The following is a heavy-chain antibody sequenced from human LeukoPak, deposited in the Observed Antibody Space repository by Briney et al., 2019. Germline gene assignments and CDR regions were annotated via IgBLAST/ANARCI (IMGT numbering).Heavy chain of an antibody. CDR2: IYVDDSDT. Sequence: GESLQISCKGSGYSFTSYWIGWVRQMPGKGLEWMGIIYVDDSDTRYSPSFQGQVTISADKSISTAYLQWSSLKASDTAMYYCARCSGRRRIAAADYWGQGTLVTVSS. CDR3: ARCSGRRRIAAADY. CDR1: GYSFTSYW. D-gene: IGHD6-13*01. J-gene: IGHJ4*02. V-gene: IGHV5-51*01.